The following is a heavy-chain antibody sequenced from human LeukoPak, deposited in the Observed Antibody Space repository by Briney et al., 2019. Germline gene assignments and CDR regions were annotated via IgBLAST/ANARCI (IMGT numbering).Heavy chain of an antibody. CDR3: ARDLAAAGKIAPVGYFDL. D-gene: IGHD6-13*01. J-gene: IGHJ2*01. V-gene: IGHV1-2*02. Sequence: ASVKVSCKASGYTFTGYYMHWVRQAPGQGLEWMGWINPNSGGTNYAQKFQGRVTMTRDTSISTAYMELSRLRSDDTAVYYCARDLAAAGKIAPVGYFDLWGRGTLVTVSS. CDR1: GYTFTGYY. CDR2: INPNSGGT.